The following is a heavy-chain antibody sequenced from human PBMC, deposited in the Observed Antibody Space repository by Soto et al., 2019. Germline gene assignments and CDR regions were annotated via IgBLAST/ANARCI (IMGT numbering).Heavy chain of an antibody. Sequence: QLVESGGGLGKPGGSLRLSCATSGFPFSSYNMNWVRQAPGKGLQWVSSISSTSRYIYYADSVKGRFTISRDNANNSLYLQMHSLRAEHTAVSYCARDALLSLGEVLQVHYIDVWAKGTTVALSS. CDR1: GFPFSSYN. V-gene: IGHV3-21*06. CDR2: ISSTSRYI. CDR3: ARDALLSLGEVLQVHYIDV. J-gene: IGHJ6*03. D-gene: IGHD3-10*01.